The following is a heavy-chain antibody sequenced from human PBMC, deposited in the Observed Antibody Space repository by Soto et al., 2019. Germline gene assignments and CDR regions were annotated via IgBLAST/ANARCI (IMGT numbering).Heavy chain of an antibody. V-gene: IGHV1-8*01. CDR1: GYPLPEFD. D-gene: IGHD3-3*01. J-gene: IGHJ4*02. CDR3: ARVVRFFGGHAGY. Sequence: QVLLVQSGADVKKPGASVKVSCKTSGYPLPEFDINWVRQAPGQGLEWMGWMNTNTGNTGYAQKFQGRVTMTRDTSISTAYMELRRLRSEDTAVYYCARVVRFFGGHAGYWGQGTLVTVSS. CDR2: MNTNTGNT.